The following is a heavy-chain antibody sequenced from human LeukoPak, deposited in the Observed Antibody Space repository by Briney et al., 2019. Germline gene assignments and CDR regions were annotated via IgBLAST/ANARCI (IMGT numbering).Heavy chain of an antibody. CDR1: GGTFSSYA. J-gene: IGHJ4*02. CDR2: IIPIFGTA. Sequence: SVKVSCKASGGTFSSYAISWVRQAPGQGLEWMGGIIPIFGTANYAQKFQGRVTITADESTSTAYMELSSLRSEDTAVYYCAREERAVTLFDYWGQGTLVTVSS. CDR3: AREERAVTLFDY. V-gene: IGHV1-69*13. D-gene: IGHD3-16*02.